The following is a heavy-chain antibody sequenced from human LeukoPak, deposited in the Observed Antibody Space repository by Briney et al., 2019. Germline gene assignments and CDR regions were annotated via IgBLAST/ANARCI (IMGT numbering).Heavy chain of an antibody. Sequence: ASVKVSCKASGYTFTSYGISWVRQAPGQGLEWMGWISAYNGNTNYAQKLQGRVTMTTDTSTSTAYMELRSLRSDDTAVYYCARGVAVPAAPYYYYYMDVWGKGTTVTVSS. CDR1: GYTFTSYG. CDR2: ISAYNGNT. CDR3: ARGVAVPAAPYYYYYMDV. V-gene: IGHV1-18*01. J-gene: IGHJ6*03. D-gene: IGHD2-2*01.